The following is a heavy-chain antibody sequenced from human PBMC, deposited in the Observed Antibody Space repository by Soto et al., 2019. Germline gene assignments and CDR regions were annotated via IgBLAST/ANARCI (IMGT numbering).Heavy chain of an antibody. V-gene: IGHV5-10-1*01. D-gene: IGHD6-13*01. CDR3: ARHHSSRSAFAP. J-gene: IGHJ5*02. CDR2: IDPSDSYT. CDR1: GYSFTSYW. Sequence: GESLKISCKGSGYSFTSYWISWVRQMPGKGLEWMGRIDPSDSYTNYSPSFQGHVTISADKSISTAYLQWSSLKASDTAMYYCARHHSSRSAFAPWGQGSLVTVSS.